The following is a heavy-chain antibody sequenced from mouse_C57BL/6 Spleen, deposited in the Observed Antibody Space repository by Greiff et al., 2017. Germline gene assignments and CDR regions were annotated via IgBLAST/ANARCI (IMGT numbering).Heavy chain of an antibody. CDR3: TPYGNYFDY. D-gene: IGHD2-1*01. CDR2: IDPENGDT. J-gene: IGHJ2*01. CDR1: GFNIKDAY. V-gene: IGHV14-4*01. Sequence: VQLQQSGAELVRPGASVKLSCTASGFNIKDAYMHWVKQRPEQGLEWIGWIDPENGDTEYASKFQGKATITADTSSNTAYLQLSSLTSDDTAVYYCTPYGNYFDYWGQGTTLTVSS.